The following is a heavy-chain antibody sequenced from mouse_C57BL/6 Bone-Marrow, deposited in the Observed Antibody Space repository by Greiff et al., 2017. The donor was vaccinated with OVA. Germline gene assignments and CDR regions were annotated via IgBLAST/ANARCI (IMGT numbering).Heavy chain of an antibody. Sequence: VKLQQSGPGLVQPSQSLSITCTVSGFSFTSYGVHWVRQTPGKGLEWLGVIWRGGSTDYNAAIMSRLSITMDNSKSQVFFKMSSLQADDTAIYYCSLVLPLAYWGQGTLVTVSA. CDR1: GFSFTSYG. CDR2: IWRGGST. J-gene: IGHJ3*01. V-gene: IGHV2-5*01. CDR3: SLVLPLAY. D-gene: IGHD1-1*01.